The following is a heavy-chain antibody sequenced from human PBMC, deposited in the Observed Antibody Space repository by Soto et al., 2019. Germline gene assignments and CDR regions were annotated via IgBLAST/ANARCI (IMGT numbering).Heavy chain of an antibody. Sequence: QVQQQPWGAGLLKPSETLSLTCTVYAGSFSHYYWNWIRQSPGKGLEWIGKIKHGGSSSYNPSLRSRVSISVAMSKNQFSQTLSSVTAADTAVYYCARGGSSDWQVALDIWGQGTMVPVSS. V-gene: IGHV4-34*01. D-gene: IGHD6-19*01. J-gene: IGHJ3*02. CDR1: AGSFSHYY. CDR2: IKHGGSS. CDR3: ARGGSSDWQVALDI.